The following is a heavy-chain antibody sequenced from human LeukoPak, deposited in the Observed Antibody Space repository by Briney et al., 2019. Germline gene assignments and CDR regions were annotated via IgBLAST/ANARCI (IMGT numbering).Heavy chain of an antibody. V-gene: IGHV4-30-4*08. CDR1: GGSISSGDYY. J-gene: IGHJ3*02. Sequence: SQTLSLTCTVSGGSISSGDYYWSWIRQPPGKGLEWIGYIYYSGCTYYNPSLKSRVTISVDTSKNQFSLKLSSVTAADTAVYYCARSHVEIAFDIWGQGTMVTVSS. CDR3: ARSHVEIAFDI. CDR2: IYYSGCT. D-gene: IGHD5-24*01.